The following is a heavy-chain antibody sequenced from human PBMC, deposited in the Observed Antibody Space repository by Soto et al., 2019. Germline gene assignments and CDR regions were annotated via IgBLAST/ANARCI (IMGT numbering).Heavy chain of an antibody. V-gene: IGHV3-23*01. CDR1: GFTFSSYD. Sequence: EVQLLESGGGLVQPGGSLRLSCAASGFTFSSYDMTWVRQAPGKGLEWVSAISGSGGSTNYGDSVKGRFFISRDNSKNTLFMQMISLGVEDTAVYYCAIRGLSKSEVRGYFDYWGRGTLVTVSS. D-gene: IGHD3-10*01. J-gene: IGHJ4*02. CDR3: AIRGLSKSEVRGYFDY. CDR2: ISGSGGST.